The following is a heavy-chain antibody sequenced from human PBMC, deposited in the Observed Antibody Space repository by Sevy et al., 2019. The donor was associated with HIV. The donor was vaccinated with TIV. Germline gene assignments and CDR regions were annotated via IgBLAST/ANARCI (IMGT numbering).Heavy chain of an antibody. Sequence: ASVKVSCKASGYTFTSYGISWVRQAPGQGLEWMGWISAYNGNTNYAQKLQGRVTMTTDTSTSTAYMELRSLRSDDTAVYDCAGVVGGNYYGSGSYFSRLDYWGQGTLVTVSS. CDR2: ISAYNGNT. J-gene: IGHJ4*02. CDR1: GYTFTSYG. D-gene: IGHD3-10*01. CDR3: AGVVGGNYYGSGSYFSRLDY. V-gene: IGHV1-18*01.